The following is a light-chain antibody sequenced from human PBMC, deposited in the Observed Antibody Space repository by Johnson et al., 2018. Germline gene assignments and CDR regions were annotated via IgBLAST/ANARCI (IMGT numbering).Light chain of an antibody. CDR1: SSNIGNNY. J-gene: IGLJ1*01. CDR2: ENN. CDR3: GTWDGSRRAGNV. Sequence: QSVLTQPPSVSAAPGQKVTISCSGSSSNIGNNYVSWYQQLPGTAPKLLIYENNKRPSGIPDRFSGSKSGTSATLGITGLQTGDEADDYCGTWDGSRRAGNVFGTGTKVTVL. V-gene: IGLV1-51*02.